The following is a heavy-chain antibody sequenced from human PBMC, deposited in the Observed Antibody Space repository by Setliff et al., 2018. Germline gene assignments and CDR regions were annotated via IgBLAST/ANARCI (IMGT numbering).Heavy chain of an antibody. CDR2: IYYSGST. CDR3: ARAPPNRYSGSYEYFYMDV. V-gene: IGHV4-59*08. J-gene: IGHJ6*03. D-gene: IGHD1-26*01. CDR1: GGSISSYY. Sequence: SETLSLTCTVSGGSISSYYWSWIRQPPGKGLEWIGYIYYSGSTNYNPSLRSRVTVLVDTSKNQVSLKVSSVTAADTAVYYCARAPPNRYSGSYEYFYMDVWGKGTTVTVSS.